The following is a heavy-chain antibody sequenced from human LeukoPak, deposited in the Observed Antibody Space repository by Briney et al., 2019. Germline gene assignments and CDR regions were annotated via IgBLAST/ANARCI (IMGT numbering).Heavy chain of an antibody. Sequence: ASVKVSCKASGYTFTGYYMHWVRQAPGQGLEWMGRINPNSGGTYYAQKFRDRVTMTRDTSISTAYMELSRLTSDDTAVYYCARGPRSSSGYYEFDYWGQGTLVTVSS. CDR1: GYTFTGYY. D-gene: IGHD3-22*01. CDR3: ARGPRSSSGYYEFDY. CDR2: INPNSGGT. J-gene: IGHJ4*02. V-gene: IGHV1-2*06.